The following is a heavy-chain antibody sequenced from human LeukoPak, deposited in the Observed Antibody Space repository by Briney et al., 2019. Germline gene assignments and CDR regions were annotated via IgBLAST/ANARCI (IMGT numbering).Heavy chain of an antibody. V-gene: IGHV3-30-3*01. CDR3: ARGYCSSTSCPNGYFQH. CDR2: ISFDGSNK. D-gene: IGHD2-2*01. CDR1: GFTFSTYA. J-gene: IGHJ1*01. Sequence: PGRSLRLSCAASGFTFSTYAMHWVRQAPGKGLDWVAVISFDGSNKYYADSVKGRFTISRDNSKNTLYVQMNSLRPEDTAVYYCARGYCSSTSCPNGYFQHWGQGTLVTVSS.